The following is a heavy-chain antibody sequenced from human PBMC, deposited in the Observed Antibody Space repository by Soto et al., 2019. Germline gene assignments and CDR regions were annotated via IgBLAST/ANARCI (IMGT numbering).Heavy chain of an antibody. V-gene: IGHV3-74*03. CDR3: ARVASGSYDWFDP. CDR1: EFTFTRYW. Sequence: EVQLVESGGGLVQPGGSLRLSCAASEFTFTRYWMHWVRQTPGKGLMWVSRINPDGSRTTYADSVKGRFTISRDNAKNPVFLDMNSLRAEDTAVYYCARVASGSYDWFDPWGQGTLVTVSS. CDR2: INPDGSRT. J-gene: IGHJ5*02. D-gene: IGHD1-26*01.